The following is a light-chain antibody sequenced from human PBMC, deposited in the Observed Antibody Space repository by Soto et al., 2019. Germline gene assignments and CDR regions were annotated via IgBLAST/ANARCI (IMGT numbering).Light chain of an antibody. CDR2: EVS. CDR1: SSDVGSYNF. CDR3: CSYAGSYTYV. J-gene: IGLJ1*01. Sequence: QSVLTQPASVSGSPGQSITISCTGTSSDVGSYNFVSWYQQHPGKAPKLMIYEVSKRPSGVSNGFSGSKSGNTASLTISGLQAEGEADYYCCSYAGSYTYVFGTGTRSPS. V-gene: IGLV2-23*02.